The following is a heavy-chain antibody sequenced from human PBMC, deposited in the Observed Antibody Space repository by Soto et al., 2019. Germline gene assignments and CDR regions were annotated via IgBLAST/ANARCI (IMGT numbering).Heavy chain of an antibody. J-gene: IGHJ4*02. V-gene: IGHV1-2*04. Sequence: ASVKVSCKASGYTFTVYYMHWVRRAPGQGLEWMGWINPNSGGTNYAQKFQGWVTMTRDTSISTAYMELSRLRSDDTAVYYCARGNRSMITLDYWGQGTLVTVSS. CDR3: ARGNRSMITLDY. D-gene: IGHD3-16*01. CDR1: GYTFTVYY. CDR2: INPNSGGT.